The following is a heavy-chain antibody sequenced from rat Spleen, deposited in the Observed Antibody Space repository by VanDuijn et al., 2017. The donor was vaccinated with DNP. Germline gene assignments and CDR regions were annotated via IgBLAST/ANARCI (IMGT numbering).Heavy chain of an antibody. J-gene: IGHJ2*01. CDR2: ISYSGST. CDR1: GYSITSNY. D-gene: IGHD1-9*01. V-gene: IGHV3-1*01. CDR3: TTGYYGYNFGY. Sequence: EVQLQESGSGLVKPSQSLSLTCSVTGYSITSNYWGWIRKFPGNKMEYIGHISYSGSTNYNPSLRSRISITRDTSKNHFFLHLNSVTSEDTATYYCTTGYYGYNFGYWGQGVMVTVSS.